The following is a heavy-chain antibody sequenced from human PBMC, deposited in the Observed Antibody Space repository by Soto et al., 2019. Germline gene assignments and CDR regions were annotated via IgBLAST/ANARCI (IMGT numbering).Heavy chain of an antibody. CDR2: ISSSRSYI. V-gene: IGHV3-21*01. CDR3: ARDATAYSSSPVNWFDP. CDR1: GFTFSSYS. J-gene: IGHJ5*02. Sequence: LRLSCAASGFTFSSYSMNWVRQAPGKGLEWVSSISSSRSYIYYADSVKGRFTISRDNAKNSLYLQMNSLRAEDTAVYYCARDATAYSSSPVNWFDPWGQGTLVTVSS. D-gene: IGHD6-6*01.